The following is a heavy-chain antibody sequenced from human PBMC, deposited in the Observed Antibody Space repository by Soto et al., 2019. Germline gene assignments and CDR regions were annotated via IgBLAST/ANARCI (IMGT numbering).Heavy chain of an antibody. CDR3: ARAMVAARPNPNYYYYGMDV. V-gene: IGHV1-69*13. Sequence: ASVKVSCKASGGTFSSYAISWVRQAPGQGLEWMGGIIPIFGTANYAQKFQGRVTITADESTSTAYMELSSLGSEDTAVYYCARAMVAARPNPNYYYYGMDVWGQGTTVTVSS. D-gene: IGHD6-6*01. CDR1: GGTFSSYA. J-gene: IGHJ6*02. CDR2: IIPIFGTA.